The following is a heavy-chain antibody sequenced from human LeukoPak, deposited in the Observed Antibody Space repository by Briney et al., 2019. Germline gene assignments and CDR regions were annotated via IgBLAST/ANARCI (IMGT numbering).Heavy chain of an antibody. V-gene: IGHV3-23*01. J-gene: IGHJ4*02. CDR3: AKDQQYYYGSGSYYRY. CDR2: ISGSGGST. Sequence: PGGSLRLSCTASGFTFSSYAMSWVRQAPGKGLEWVSAISGSGGSTYYADSVKGRFTISRDNSKNTLYLQMNSLRAEDTAVYYCAKDQQYYYGSGSYYRYWGQGTLVTVSP. CDR1: GFTFSSYA. D-gene: IGHD3-10*01.